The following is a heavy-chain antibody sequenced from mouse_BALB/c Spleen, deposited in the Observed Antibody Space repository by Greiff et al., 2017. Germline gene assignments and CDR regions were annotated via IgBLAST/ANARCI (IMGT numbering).Heavy chain of an antibody. CDR1: GFNIKDTY. Sequence: EVKLMESGAELVKPGASVKLSCTASGFNIKDTYMHWVKQRPEQGLEWIGRIDPANGNTKYDPKFQGKATITADTSSNTAYLQLSSLTSEDTAVYYCARGGYPPFAYWGQGTLVTVSA. CDR3: ARGGYPPFAY. V-gene: IGHV14-3*02. CDR2: IDPANGNT. D-gene: IGHD2-2*01. J-gene: IGHJ3*01.